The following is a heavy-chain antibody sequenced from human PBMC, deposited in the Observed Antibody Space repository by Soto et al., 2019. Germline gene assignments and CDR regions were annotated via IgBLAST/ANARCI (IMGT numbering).Heavy chain of an antibody. J-gene: IGHJ5*02. CDR2: IYYSGST. Sequence: PSETLSLTCTVSGGSVSSSTFYWGWIRQPLGKGLEWIGSIYYSGSTYYNPSLKSRVIISVDTSKNQFSLKLSSVTAADTAVYYCARHTWGRQRGWFDPWGQGTLVTVS. CDR3: ARHTWGRQRGWFDP. CDR1: GGSVSSSTFY. D-gene: IGHD2-2*01. V-gene: IGHV4-39*01.